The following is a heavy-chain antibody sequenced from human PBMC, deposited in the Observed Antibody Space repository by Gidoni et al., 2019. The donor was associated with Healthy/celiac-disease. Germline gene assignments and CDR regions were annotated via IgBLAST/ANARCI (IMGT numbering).Heavy chain of an antibody. D-gene: IGHD3-3*01. CDR2: ISSSGSTI. J-gene: IGHJ4*02. CDR3: ASPTVLRFLEWLLFRTDFDY. Sequence: QVQLVESGGGLVKPGGSLRLSCAASGFTFSDYYMSWIRQAPGKGLEWVSYISSSGSTIYYADSVKGRFTISRDNAKNSLYLQMNSLRAEDTAVYYCASPTVLRFLEWLLFRTDFDYWGQGTLVTVSS. CDR1: GFTFSDYY. V-gene: IGHV3-11*01.